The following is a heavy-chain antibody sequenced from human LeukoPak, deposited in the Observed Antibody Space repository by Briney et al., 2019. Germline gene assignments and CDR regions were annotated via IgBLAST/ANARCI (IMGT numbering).Heavy chain of an antibody. V-gene: IGHV3-48*01. CDR1: GFTLSSYS. Sequence: PGGSLRLSCAASGFTLSSYSMNWVRQAPGKGLEWVSYISSSSSPIYYADSVKGRFTISRENAKNSLYLQMNSLRAGDTAVYYCARVAAAGKGFDHWGQGTLVTVSS. J-gene: IGHJ4*02. CDR2: ISSSSSPI. CDR3: ARVAAAGKGFDH. D-gene: IGHD6-13*01.